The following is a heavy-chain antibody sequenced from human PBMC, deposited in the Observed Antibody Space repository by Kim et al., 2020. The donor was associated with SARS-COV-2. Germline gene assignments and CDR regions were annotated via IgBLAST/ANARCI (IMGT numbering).Heavy chain of an antibody. D-gene: IGHD6-13*01. CDR3: ARVREGGSSWYYFDY. J-gene: IGHJ4*02. V-gene: IGHV3-11*05. Sequence: ASSEKGRLNITRDNAKNSLYLQMHSLRAEDTAVYYCARVREGGSSWYYFDYWGQGTLVTVSS.